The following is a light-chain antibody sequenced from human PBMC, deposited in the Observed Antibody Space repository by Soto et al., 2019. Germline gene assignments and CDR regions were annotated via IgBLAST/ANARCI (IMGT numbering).Light chain of an antibody. V-gene: IGKV3-15*01. CDR2: CAS. Sequence: EIVLTQSPGTLSLSPGERATLSCRASQSVSSSYLAWYQQKPGQAPRLLIYCASTRATGIPARFSGSGSGTEFTLTISSLQSEDFAIYSCQQYNHWPPLTFGGGTKVEIK. CDR1: QSVSSSY. CDR3: QQYNHWPPLT. J-gene: IGKJ4*01.